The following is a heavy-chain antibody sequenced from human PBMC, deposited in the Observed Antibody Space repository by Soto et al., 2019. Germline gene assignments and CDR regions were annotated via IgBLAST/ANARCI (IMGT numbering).Heavy chain of an antibody. J-gene: IGHJ4*02. V-gene: IGHV4-30-4*01. CDR3: AGARAWLRGIYEWVDY. CDR2: IYHTGTP. D-gene: IGHD3-16*01. CDR1: GASISNCNYV. Sequence: SETLSLTCTVSGASISNCNYVWSWIRQSQGKGLEWIGCIYHTGTPYYNSSLKSRVTISGDTGKNQNSLKLTSVTATDTAVYYWAGARAWLRGIYEWVDYWGQGTMVTVS.